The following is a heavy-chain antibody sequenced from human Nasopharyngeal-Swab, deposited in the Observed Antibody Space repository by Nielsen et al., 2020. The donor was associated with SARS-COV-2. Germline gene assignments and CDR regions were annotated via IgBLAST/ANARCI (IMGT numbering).Heavy chain of an antibody. CDR2: INWYSGST. D-gene: IGHD2-15*01. CDR1: GFTFDDYA. Sequence: GGSLRLSCAASGFTFDDYAMHWVRQAPGKGLEWVSGINWYSGSTGYADSVKGRFTIFRDNARDSLYLLMNSLRVEDTAFYYCAKDIGGSYSEGFDYWGQGIVVTVSA. J-gene: IGHJ4*02. V-gene: IGHV3-9*01. CDR3: AKDIGGSYSEGFDY.